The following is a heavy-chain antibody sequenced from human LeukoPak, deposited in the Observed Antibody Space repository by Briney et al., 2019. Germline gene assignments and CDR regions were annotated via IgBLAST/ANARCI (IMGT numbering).Heavy chain of an antibody. Sequence: GGSLRLSCAASGFTFSSYAMSWVRQAPGKGLEWVSAISGSGGSTYYADSVKGQFTISRDNSKDTLYLQMNSLRAEDTAVYYCAKMTNPNPRIAVAGLDYWGQGTLVTVSS. V-gene: IGHV3-23*01. CDR1: GFTFSSYA. J-gene: IGHJ4*02. CDR2: ISGSGGST. D-gene: IGHD6-19*01. CDR3: AKMTNPNPRIAVAGLDY.